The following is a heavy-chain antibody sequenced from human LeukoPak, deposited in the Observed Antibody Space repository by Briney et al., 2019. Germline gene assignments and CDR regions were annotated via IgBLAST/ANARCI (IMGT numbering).Heavy chain of an antibody. CDR3: ARDRFGSYIRGNWFDP. V-gene: IGHV4-31*03. CDR2: IYYSGST. D-gene: IGHD2-15*01. CDR1: GGSISSGGYY. J-gene: IGHJ5*02. Sequence: SQTLSLTCTVSGGSISSGGYYWSWIRQHPGKGLEWIGYIYYSGSTYYNPSLKSRVTISVDTSKNQFSLKLSSVTAADTAVYYCARDRFGSYIRGNWFDPWGQGTLVTVSS.